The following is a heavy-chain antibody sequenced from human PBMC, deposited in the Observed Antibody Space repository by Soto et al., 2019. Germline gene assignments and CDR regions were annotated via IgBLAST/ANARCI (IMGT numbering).Heavy chain of an antibody. CDR1: GFTFSSYS. CDR2: ITSTSSYI. CDR3: TRDIPGGDYVGGY. V-gene: IGHV3-21*06. D-gene: IGHD4-17*01. J-gene: IGHJ4*02. Sequence: EVQLVESGGGLVKPGGSLRLSCAASGFTFSSYSLNWVRQAPGKGLEWLSSITSTSSYIYYADSVRGRFTISRDNAKNSLFLQMNSLRAEDTAVYYCTRDIPGGDYVGGYWGQGTLVTVSS.